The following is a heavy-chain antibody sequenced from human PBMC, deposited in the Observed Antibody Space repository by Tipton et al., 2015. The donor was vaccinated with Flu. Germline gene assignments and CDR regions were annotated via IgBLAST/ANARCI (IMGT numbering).Heavy chain of an antibody. CDR2: IHYSGSI. CDR1: GGSISSHY. D-gene: IGHD3-16*01. Sequence: TLSLTCTVSGGSISSHYWSWIRQPPGKGLEWIGYIHYSGSISYNPSDKSRVTISVDTCKKQFSLKLRSVTDADTAVYYCAREWGDAVDIWGQGTMVTVSS. V-gene: IGHV4-59*11. CDR3: AREWGDAVDI. J-gene: IGHJ3*02.